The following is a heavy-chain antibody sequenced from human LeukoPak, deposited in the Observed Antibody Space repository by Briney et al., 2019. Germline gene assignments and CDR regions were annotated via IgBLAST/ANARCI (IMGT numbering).Heavy chain of an antibody. CDR2: IKQDGSEK. D-gene: IGHD3-10*01. Sequence: GGSLRLSCAAPGFTFSNYWMSWVRQAPGKGLEWVANIKQDGSEKYYVDSVKGRFTISRDNAKNSLYLQMNSLRAEDTAVYYCARDQITMVRGVIIKDYYYYYMDVWGKGTTVTVSS. J-gene: IGHJ6*03. CDR3: ARDQITMVRGVIIKDYYYYYMDV. CDR1: GFTFSNYW. V-gene: IGHV3-7*01.